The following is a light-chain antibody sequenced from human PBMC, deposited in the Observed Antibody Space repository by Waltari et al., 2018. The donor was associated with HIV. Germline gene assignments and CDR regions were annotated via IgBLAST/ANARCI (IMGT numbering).Light chain of an antibody. CDR3: QQYSNWPLT. J-gene: IGKJ3*01. CDR2: GAS. CDR1: QSVSSN. V-gene: IGKV3-15*01. Sequence: EVVMTQSPDTLSVSPGERATLSCRASQSVSSNLAWYQQKPGQAPRLLIYGASTRATGIPARFSGSGSGTEFTLTISSLQSEDFAVYYCQQYSNWPLTFGPGTKVDIK.